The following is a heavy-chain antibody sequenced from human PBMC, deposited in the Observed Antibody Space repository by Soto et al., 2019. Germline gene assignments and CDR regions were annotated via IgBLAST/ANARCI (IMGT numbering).Heavy chain of an antibody. D-gene: IGHD3-9*01. CDR1: GGSISSYY. CDR3: ARRVSDFDDWYRAPFYY. V-gene: IGHV4-39*01. Sequence: SETLSLTCTVSGGSISSYYWGWIRQPPGKGLEWIGSIYYSGSTYYNPSLKSRVTISVDTSKNQFSLKLSSVTAADTAVYYCARRVSDFDDWYRAPFYYWGQGTLVPVAS. CDR2: IYYSGST. J-gene: IGHJ4*02.